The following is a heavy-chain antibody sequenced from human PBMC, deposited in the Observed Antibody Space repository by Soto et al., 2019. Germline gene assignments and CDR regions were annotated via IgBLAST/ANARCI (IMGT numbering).Heavy chain of an antibody. Sequence: VQLVQSGAEVKKPGSSVKLSCKASGGTFNRYTISWVRQAPGQGLEWMGGIIPIFGTANYAQKFQGRVAIIAEESTCAAYMELRSLRSEDTAVYYCALWGFRDGNNSKYNYSGMDVWGQGTTVTVSS. CDR2: IIPIFGTA. J-gene: IGHJ6*02. D-gene: IGHD1-1*01. CDR3: ALWGFRDGNNSKYNYSGMDV. CDR1: GGTFNRYT. V-gene: IGHV1-69*01.